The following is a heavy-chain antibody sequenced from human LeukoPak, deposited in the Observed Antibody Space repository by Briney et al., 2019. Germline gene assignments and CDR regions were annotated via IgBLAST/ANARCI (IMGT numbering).Heavy chain of an antibody. CDR2: MNPNSGNT. Sequence: ASVKVSCKASGYTFTSYDINWVRQATGQGLEWMGWMNPNSGNTGYAQKFQGRVTITRNTSISTAYMELSSLRSEDTAVYYCARMRRRPYGSGSGFDYWGQGTLVTVSS. J-gene: IGHJ4*02. CDR3: ARMRRRPYGSGSGFDY. CDR1: GYTFTSYD. D-gene: IGHD3-10*01. V-gene: IGHV1-8*03.